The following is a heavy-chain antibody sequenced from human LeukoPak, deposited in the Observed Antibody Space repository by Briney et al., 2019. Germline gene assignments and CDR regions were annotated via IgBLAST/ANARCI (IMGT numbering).Heavy chain of an antibody. V-gene: IGHV4-59*01. CDR2: IYYSGST. Sequence: PSETLSLTCTVSGGSISTYYWSWIRQPPGKGLEWIGYIYYSGSTNYNPSLKSRVTISVDTSKNQFSLKLSSVTAADTAVYYWARDRGISVARGVPSWFDPWGQGTLVTVSS. J-gene: IGHJ5*02. CDR3: ARDRGISVARGVPSWFDP. D-gene: IGHD3-10*01. CDR1: GGSISTYY.